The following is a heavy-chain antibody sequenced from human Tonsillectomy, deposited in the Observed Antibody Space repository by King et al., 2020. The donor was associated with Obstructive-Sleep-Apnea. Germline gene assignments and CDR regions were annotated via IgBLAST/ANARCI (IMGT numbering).Heavy chain of an antibody. CDR1: GYTFTSYG. CDR3: ASALLPLAAPGNY. J-gene: IGHJ4*02. CDR2: ISAYNTNT. V-gene: IGHV1-18*04. D-gene: IGHD6-13*01. Sequence: QLVQSGAEVKKPGASVKVSCKASGYTFTSYGISWVRQAPGQGLEWMGWISAYNTNTNYAQKLQGRVTMTTDTSTSTAYMELKSLGSDETAVYYCASALLPLAAPGNYWGQGTLVAVSS.